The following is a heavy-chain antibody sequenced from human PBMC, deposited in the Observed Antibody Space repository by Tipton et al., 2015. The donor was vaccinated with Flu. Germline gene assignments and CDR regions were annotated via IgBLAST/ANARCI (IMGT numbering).Heavy chain of an antibody. V-gene: IGHV3-53*01. CDR1: GFTVSSNY. CDR3: ARGQGANP. J-gene: IGHJ5*02. Sequence: LSPTCAASGFTVSSNYMSWVRQAPGKGLEWVSVIYSDGSTYYIDSVKGRFTISRDNSKNMLSLEMNSLRAEDTAVYYCARGQGANPWGQGTLVTVSS. CDR2: IYSDGST.